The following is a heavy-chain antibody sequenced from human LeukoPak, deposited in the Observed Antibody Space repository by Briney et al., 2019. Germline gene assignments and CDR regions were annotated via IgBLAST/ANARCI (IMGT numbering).Heavy chain of an antibody. CDR3: AREHPRSSRYMDV. CDR1: APSIISYY. J-gene: IGHJ6*03. Sequence: SLSLTWSLVAPSIISYYCGSIRQPPGDWLGWIGYIYYSGSPNYTPSLKSRITISVDTSKNQFSLKPSSVNAADTAVYYCAREHPRSSRYMDVWGKGTTVTVSS. CDR2: IYYSGSP. V-gene: IGHV4-59*01. D-gene: IGHD6-13*01.